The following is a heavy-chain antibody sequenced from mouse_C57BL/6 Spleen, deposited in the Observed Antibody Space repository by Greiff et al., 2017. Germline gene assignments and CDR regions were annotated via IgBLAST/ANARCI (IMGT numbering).Heavy chain of an antibody. V-gene: IGHV1-4*01. CDR3: ARVLYYGNYVAFDY. CDR2: INPSSGYT. CDR1: GYTFTSYT. J-gene: IGHJ2*01. Sequence: QVQLQQSGAELARPGASVKMSCKASGYTFTSYTMHWVKQRPGQGLEWIGYINPSSGYTKYNQKFKDKATLTADKSSSTAYMQLSSLSSADSAAYYCARVLYYGNYVAFDYWGPGTTLTVSS. D-gene: IGHD2-1*01.